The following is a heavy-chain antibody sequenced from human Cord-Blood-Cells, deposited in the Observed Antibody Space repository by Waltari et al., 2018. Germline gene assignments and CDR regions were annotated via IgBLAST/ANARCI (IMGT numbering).Heavy chain of an antibody. CDR1: GFTFSSYS. CDR2: ISSSSSYI. Sequence: EVQLVESGGGLVKPGGSLRLSCAASGFTFSSYSMNWVRQAPGKGLEWVSSISSSSSYIYYADSVKGRFTISRDNAKNSLYLQMNRLRAEDTAVYYCARDKAYYFDYWGQGTLVTVSS. CDR3: ARDKAYYFDY. J-gene: IGHJ4*02. V-gene: IGHV3-21*01.